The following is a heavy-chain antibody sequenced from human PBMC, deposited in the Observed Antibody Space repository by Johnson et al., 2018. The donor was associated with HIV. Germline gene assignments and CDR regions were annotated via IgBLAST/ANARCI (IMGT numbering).Heavy chain of an antibody. CDR3: ARGGYWVTTIAYRGDNSVDI. D-gene: IGHD3-22*01. CDR2: IKTKTDGGAT. CDR1: GFTFSNAW. Sequence: EVQVVESGGGLVKPGGSLRLSCAASGFTFSNAWMSWVRQAPGKGLEWVGRIKTKTDGGATDYAAPVKGRFTISRDNAKNSLYVQMSSLRAEDTAVYYCARGGYWVTTIAYRGDNSVDIWGQGTKVIVSS. V-gene: IGHV3-15*01. J-gene: IGHJ3*02.